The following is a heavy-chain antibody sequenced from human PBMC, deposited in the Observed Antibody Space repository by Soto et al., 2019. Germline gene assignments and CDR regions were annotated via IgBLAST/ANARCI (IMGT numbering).Heavy chain of an antibody. CDR1: GFTFSSYG. D-gene: IGHD4-17*01. CDR2: IWYDGSNK. Sequence: GGSLRLSCVASGFTFSSYGTHWVRQAPGKGLEWVAVIWYDGSNKYYADSVKGRFTISRDNSKNTLYLQMNSMRAEDTAVYYCARDPKENHYGDYETYYYYYYYMDVWGKGTTVTVSS. CDR3: ARDPKENHYGDYETYYYYYYYMDV. V-gene: IGHV3-33*01. J-gene: IGHJ6*03.